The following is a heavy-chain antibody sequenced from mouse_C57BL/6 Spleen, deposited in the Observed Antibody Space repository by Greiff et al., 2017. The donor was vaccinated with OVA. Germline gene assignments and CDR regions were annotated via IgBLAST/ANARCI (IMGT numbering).Heavy chain of an antibody. D-gene: IGHD2-5*01. CDR2: ISDGGSYT. CDR1: GFTFSSYA. Sequence: EVKLVESGGGLVKPGGSLKLSCAASGFTFSSYAMSWVRQTPEKRLEWVATISDGGSYTYYPDNVKGRFTISRDNAKNNLYLQMSHLKSEDTAMYYCARGGYINPYAMDYWGQGTSVTVSS. J-gene: IGHJ4*01. CDR3: ARGGYINPYAMDY. V-gene: IGHV5-4*03.